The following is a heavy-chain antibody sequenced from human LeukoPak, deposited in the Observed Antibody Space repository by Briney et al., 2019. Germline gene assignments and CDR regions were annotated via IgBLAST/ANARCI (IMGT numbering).Heavy chain of an antibody. CDR1: GGSISSGSYY. D-gene: IGHD6-13*01. CDR3: ARHRYGSSWKYYFDY. J-gene: IGHJ4*02. Sequence: PSHTLSLTCTVSGGSISSGSYYWSWIRQPAGKGLEWIGRIYTSGSTNYNPSLKSRVTISVDTSKNQFSLKLSSVTAADTAVYYCARHRYGSSWKYYFDYWGQGTLVTVSS. CDR2: IYTSGST. V-gene: IGHV4-61*02.